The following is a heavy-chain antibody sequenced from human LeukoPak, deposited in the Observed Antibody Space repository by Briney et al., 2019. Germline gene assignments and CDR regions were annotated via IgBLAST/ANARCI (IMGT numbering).Heavy chain of an antibody. J-gene: IGHJ4*02. V-gene: IGHV4-39*01. CDR1: GGSISSSSYY. CDR3: ARAGGYSSGYDLFDY. D-gene: IGHD5-18*01. Sequence: NPSETLSLTCTVSGGSISSSSYYWGWIRQPPGKGLEWIGSIYYSGSTYYNPSLKSRVTISVDTSKNQFSLKLSSVTAADTAVYYCARAGGYSSGYDLFDYWGQGTLVTVSS. CDR2: IYYSGST.